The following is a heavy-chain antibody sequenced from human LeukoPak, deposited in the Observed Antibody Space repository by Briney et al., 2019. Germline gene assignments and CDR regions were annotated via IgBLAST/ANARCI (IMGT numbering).Heavy chain of an antibody. V-gene: IGHV3-30*18. D-gene: IGHD1-14*01. J-gene: IGHJ4*02. CDR1: RSTFSNYG. CDR2: ISYDGSKK. Sequence: QPGGSLRLSCAASRSTFSNYGMHWVRQAPGKGLEWVAVISYDGSKKYYADSVKGRFTISRDNSKNTLYLQMNSLRAEDTAVYYCAKEGYNMGFDYWGQGTLVTVSS. CDR3: AKEGYNMGFDY.